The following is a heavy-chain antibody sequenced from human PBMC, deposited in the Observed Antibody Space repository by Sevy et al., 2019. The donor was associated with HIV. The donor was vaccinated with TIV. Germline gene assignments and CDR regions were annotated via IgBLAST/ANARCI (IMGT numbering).Heavy chain of an antibody. CDR2: IIPILGTV. J-gene: IGHJ4*02. CDR3: ARGGGNGWYYFDY. CDR1: GGTFSSYG. V-gene: IGHV1-69*13. Sequence: ASVKVSCKASGGTFSSYGISWVRQAPGQGLEWMGGIIPILGTVNYPQKFQGRVTITADESTRTVYMELSRLRSEDTAVYYCARGGGNGWYYFDYWRQETLVTVSS. D-gene: IGHD6-19*01.